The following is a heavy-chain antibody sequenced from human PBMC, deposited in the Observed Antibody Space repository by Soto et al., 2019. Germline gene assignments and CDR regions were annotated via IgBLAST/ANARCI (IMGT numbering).Heavy chain of an antibody. CDR1: GATFSDNA. Sequence: QVQVLQSGAEGKKPGSSVKVSCKASGATFSDNAISWVRQAPGQGLEWMGGIIPLTETPVYAQTVQGRLTISADEVTSVAYMELSTLRSDDTAVYYCAIGTRSSWSCDFWGQGTLVTVSS. V-gene: IGHV1-69*01. J-gene: IGHJ4*02. D-gene: IGHD6-13*01. CDR2: IIPLTETP. CDR3: AIGTRSSWSCDF.